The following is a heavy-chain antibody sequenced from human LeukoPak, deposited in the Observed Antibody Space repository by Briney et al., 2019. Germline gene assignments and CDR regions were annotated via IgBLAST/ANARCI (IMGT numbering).Heavy chain of an antibody. D-gene: IGHD1-26*01. CDR2: ISGSGGAT. CDR3: GKYLQTTVGANDY. Sequence: GGSLRLSCAASGFTFSRYTMNWVRQAPGKGLEWVSVISGSGGATFYGDSVQGRFTISRDNSRDTLYLQMNSLTAEDTAVYYCGKYLQTTVGANDYWGQGTLVTVSS. J-gene: IGHJ4*02. V-gene: IGHV3-23*01. CDR1: GFTFSRYT.